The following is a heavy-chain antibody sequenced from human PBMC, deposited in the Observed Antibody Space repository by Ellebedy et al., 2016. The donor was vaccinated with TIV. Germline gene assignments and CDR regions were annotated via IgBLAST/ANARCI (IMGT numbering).Heavy chain of an antibody. CDR3: ARETVTTPFDY. CDR1: GFTFSDYY. J-gene: IGHJ4*02. CDR2: ISSSGSTI. D-gene: IGHD4-11*01. V-gene: IGHV3-11*01. Sequence: GESLKISXAASGFTFSDYYMSWIRQAPGKGLEWVSYISSSGSTIYYADSVKGRFTISRDNAKNSLYLQMNSLRAEDTAVYYCARETVTTPFDYWGQGTLVTVSS.